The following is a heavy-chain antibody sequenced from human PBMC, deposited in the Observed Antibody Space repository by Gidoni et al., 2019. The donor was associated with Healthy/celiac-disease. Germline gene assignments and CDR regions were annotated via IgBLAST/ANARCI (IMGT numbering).Heavy chain of an antibody. J-gene: IGHJ2*01. CDR1: GFTFSNAW. V-gene: IGHV3-15*01. CDR2: IKSKTDGGTT. CDR3: TVFFPWGPPYWYFDL. D-gene: IGHD7-27*01. Sequence: EVQLVESGGGLVKPGGSLRLSCAASGFTFSNAWMSGVRQAPGKGLEWVGRIKSKTDGGTTDYAAPVKGRFTISRDDSKNTLYLQMNSLKTEDTAVYYCTVFFPWGPPYWYFDLWGRGTLVTVSS.